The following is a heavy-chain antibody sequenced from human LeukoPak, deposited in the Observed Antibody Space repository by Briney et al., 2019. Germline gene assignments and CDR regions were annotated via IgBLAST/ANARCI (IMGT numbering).Heavy chain of an antibody. CDR2: LSGSGDTT. D-gene: IGHD3-22*01. Sequence: GGSLRLSCAASGFTVSSNYMSWVRQAPGKGLEWVSALSGSGDTTYFADSVKGRFTISRDNSKNTLYLQMDSLRVEDTALYYCAIGHYYDSSGHPWGFDYWGQGTLVTVSS. CDR1: GFTVSSNY. J-gene: IGHJ4*02. V-gene: IGHV3-23*01. CDR3: AIGHYYDSSGHPWGFDY.